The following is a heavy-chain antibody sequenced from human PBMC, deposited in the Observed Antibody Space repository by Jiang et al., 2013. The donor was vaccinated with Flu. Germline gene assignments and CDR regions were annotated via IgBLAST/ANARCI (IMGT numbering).Heavy chain of an antibody. J-gene: IGHJ6*02. CDR1: GGTFSSYA. V-gene: IGHV1-69*06. CDR2: IIPIFGTA. Sequence: QLVESGAEVKKPGSSVKVSCKASGGTFSSYAISWVRQAPGQGLEWMGGIIPIFGTANYAQKFQGRVTITADKSTSTAYMELSSLRSEDTAVYYCARDLCSSTSCSFYYYYYGMDVWGQGTTVTVSS. D-gene: IGHD2-2*01. CDR3: ARDLCSSTSCSFYYYYYGMDV.